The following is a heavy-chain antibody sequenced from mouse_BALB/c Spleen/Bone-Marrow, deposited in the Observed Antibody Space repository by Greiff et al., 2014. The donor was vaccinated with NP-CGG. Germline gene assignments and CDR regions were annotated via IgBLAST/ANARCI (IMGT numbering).Heavy chain of an antibody. CDR3: ARDRGLLRFDY. D-gene: IGHD2-3*01. CDR2: IRNKANGYTT. V-gene: IGHV7-3*02. J-gene: IGHJ2*01. Sequence: EVMLVESGGGLVQPGGSLRLSCATSGFTFTDYYMSWVRQPPGKALEWLGFIRNKANGYTTEYSASVKGRFTISRDNSQSILYLQMNTRRAEDSATYYCARDRGLLRFDYWGQGTTLTVSS. CDR1: GFTFTDYY.